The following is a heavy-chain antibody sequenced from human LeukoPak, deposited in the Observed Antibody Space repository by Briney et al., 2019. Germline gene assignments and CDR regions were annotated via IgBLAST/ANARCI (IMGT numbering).Heavy chain of an antibody. J-gene: IGHJ3*02. CDR1: GYTFTGYY. CDR2: INPNSGGT. Sequence: ASVKVSCKASGYTFTGYYMHWVRQAPGQGLEWMGWINPNSGGTNYAQKFQGRVTMTRDTSISTAYMELSRLRSDDTAVYYCAREPLGLDAFDIWAKGQWSPSLQ. CDR3: AREPLGLDAFDI. V-gene: IGHV1-2*02.